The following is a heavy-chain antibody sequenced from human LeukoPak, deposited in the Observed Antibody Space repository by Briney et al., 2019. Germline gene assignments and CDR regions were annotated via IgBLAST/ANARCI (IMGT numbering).Heavy chain of an antibody. D-gene: IGHD6-13*01. CDR1: GYTFSNYW. CDR2: IYPADSDT. CDR3: TRQYSSTWYYFDY. Sequence: GESLKISCTGSGYTFSNYWIAWVRQIPGKGLEWMGIIYPADSDTKYSPSFQGQVSISADKFINTAYLQWSSLKASDTAIYYCTRQYSSTWYYFDYWGQGTLVTASS. V-gene: IGHV5-51*01. J-gene: IGHJ4*02.